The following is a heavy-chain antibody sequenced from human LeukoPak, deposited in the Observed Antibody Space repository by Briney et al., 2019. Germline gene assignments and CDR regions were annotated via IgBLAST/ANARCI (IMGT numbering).Heavy chain of an antibody. Sequence: PGGCLRLSCAASGFTFSSYSMNWVRQAPGKGLEWVSSISSSSSYIYYADSVKGRFTISRDNAKNSLYLQMNSLRAEDTAVYYCARDALLWSYGMDVWGQGATVADPS. CDR2: ISSSSSYI. J-gene: IGHJ6*02. CDR3: ARDALLWSYGMDV. D-gene: IGHD3-10*01. CDR1: GFTFSSYS. V-gene: IGHV3-21*01.